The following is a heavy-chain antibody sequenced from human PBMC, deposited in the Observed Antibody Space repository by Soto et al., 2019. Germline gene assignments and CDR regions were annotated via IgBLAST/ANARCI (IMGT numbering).Heavy chain of an antibody. CDR2: IGSSGGGT. Sequence: PGGSLRLSCGASGFTLSSYDMSWVRLAPGKGLEWVSVIGSSGGGTYYADSVKGRFTISRDNSKLYLQMSRLRAEDTALYMCVRHAKLTSVNANVGYYYGLDIWGQGTTVTVSS. CDR3: VRHAKLTSVNANVGYYYGLDI. J-gene: IGHJ6*02. D-gene: IGHD4-4*01. V-gene: IGHV3-23*01. CDR1: GFTLSSYD.